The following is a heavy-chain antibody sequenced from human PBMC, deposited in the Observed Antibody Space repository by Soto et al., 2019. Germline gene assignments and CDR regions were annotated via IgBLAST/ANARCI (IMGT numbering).Heavy chain of an antibody. CDR1: GFTFSSYA. CDR2: ISGSGSST. Sequence: GGSLRLSCAASGFTFSSYAMSWVRQAPGKGLEWVSAISGSGSSTYYADSVKGRFTISRDNSKKTLYVQMNSLRAEDTAEYYCAKMSDFWSGSPTYHFDYWGQGTQVTVSS. D-gene: IGHD3-3*01. CDR3: AKMSDFWSGSPTYHFDY. V-gene: IGHV3-23*01. J-gene: IGHJ4*02.